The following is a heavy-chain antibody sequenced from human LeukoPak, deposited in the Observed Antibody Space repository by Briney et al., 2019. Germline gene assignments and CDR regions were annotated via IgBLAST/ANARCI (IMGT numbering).Heavy chain of an antibody. CDR1: GFILSTYY. CDR3: TRAGQWTYGFQDY. J-gene: IGHJ4*02. CDR2: SYSGGST. Sequence: GGSLRLSCAASGFILSTYYMSWVRQAPGKGLEWVSISYSGGSTYYADSVKGRFTISRDSSKDTLHLQMNSLRAEDTAVYYCTRAGQWTYGFQDYWGQGTLVTVSS. D-gene: IGHD3-10*01. V-gene: IGHV3-66*01.